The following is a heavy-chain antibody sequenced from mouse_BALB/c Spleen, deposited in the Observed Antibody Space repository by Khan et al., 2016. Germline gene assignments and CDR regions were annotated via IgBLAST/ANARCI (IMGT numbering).Heavy chain of an antibody. CDR3: ARETVVSPYYFDY. CDR1: GYTFTSYD. CDR2: IFPGDDFT. V-gene: IGHV1S50*01. D-gene: IGHD1-1*01. Sequence: VQLQESGAELVQPGASVKLSCKTSGYTFTSYDINWVRQRPEQGLEWIGWIFPGDDFTRYNEKFKGKATLTTDKSSSTAYMQLSRLTSEDSAVYFGARETVVSPYYFDYWGQGTTLTVSS. J-gene: IGHJ2*01.